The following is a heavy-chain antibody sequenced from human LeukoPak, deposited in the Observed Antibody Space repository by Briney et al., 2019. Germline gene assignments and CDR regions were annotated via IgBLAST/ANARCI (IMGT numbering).Heavy chain of an antibody. CDR2: ISAYNGNT. J-gene: IGHJ4*02. D-gene: IGHD6-13*01. V-gene: IGHV1-18*04. CDR1: GYTFTSYG. Sequence: ASVKVSCKASGYTFTSYGISWVRQAPGQGLEWMGWISAYNGNTNYAQKLQGRVTKTTDTSTSTAYMELRSLRSDDTAVYYCARVTAAGREEYYFDYWGQGTLVTVSS. CDR3: ARVTAAGREEYYFDY.